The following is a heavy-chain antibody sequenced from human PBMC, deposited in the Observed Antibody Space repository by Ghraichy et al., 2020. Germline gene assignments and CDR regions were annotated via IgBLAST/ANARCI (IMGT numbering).Heavy chain of an antibody. J-gene: IGHJ2*01. Sequence: SQTLSLTCSVSGGSVSSSSNYWGWIRQPPGKGLEWIGSMYYSGSTYYNTSLKSRVTISVDTSKNQFSLKLSSVTATDTAIYYCTRHPYRGGWYFDLWGRGTLVTVFS. CDR1: GGSVSSSSNY. V-gene: IGHV4-39*01. CDR2: MYYSGST. CDR3: TRHPYRGGWYFDL.